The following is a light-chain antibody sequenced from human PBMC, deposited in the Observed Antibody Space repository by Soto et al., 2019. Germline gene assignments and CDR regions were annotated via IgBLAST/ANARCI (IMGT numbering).Light chain of an antibody. Sequence: QSVLTQPASVSGSPGQSIIISCTEATSDVENYVLVSWFQQHPGKAPRLIIYEGSRRPSGVSNRFSGSKSGKTASLTISGLQTEYEADYYCCSYVGSSSYVFGTVTKVTVL. J-gene: IGLJ1*01. CDR1: TSDVENYVL. CDR2: EGS. V-gene: IGLV2-23*01. CDR3: CSYVGSSSYV.